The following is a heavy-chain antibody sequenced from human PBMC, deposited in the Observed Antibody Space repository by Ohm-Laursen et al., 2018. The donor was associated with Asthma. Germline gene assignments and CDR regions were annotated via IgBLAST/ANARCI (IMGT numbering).Heavy chain of an antibody. D-gene: IGHD3/OR15-3a*01. V-gene: IGHV3-30*14. J-gene: IGHJ6*02. CDR2: GGSYYDGGLK. CDR1: GFTFSTFA. Sequence: SLRLSCTATGFTFSTFAMHWVRQAPGKGLEWVAVGGSYYDGGLKYYADSVNGRFTVSRDNSKNTLYLQMNSLRAEDTAVYYCASWTGYYYYYGMDVWGQGTTVTVSS. CDR3: ASWTGYYYYYGMDV.